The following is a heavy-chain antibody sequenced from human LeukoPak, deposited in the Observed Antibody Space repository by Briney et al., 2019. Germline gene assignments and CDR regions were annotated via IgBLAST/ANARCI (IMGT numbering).Heavy chain of an antibody. V-gene: IGHV4-34*01. Sequence: SETLSLTCAVYGGSFSGYYWSWIRQPPGKGLEWIGEINHSGSTNYNPSLKSRVTISVDTSKNQFSLKLSSVTAADTAVYYCARRGRGSGSYYFDYWGQGTLVTVSS. D-gene: IGHD1-26*01. CDR3: ARRGRGSGSYYFDY. J-gene: IGHJ4*02. CDR2: INHSGST. CDR1: GGSFSGYY.